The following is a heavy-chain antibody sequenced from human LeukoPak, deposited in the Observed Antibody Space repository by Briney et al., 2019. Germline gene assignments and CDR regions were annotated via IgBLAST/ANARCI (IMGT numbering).Heavy chain of an antibody. Sequence: SETLSLTCTVSGGSISSYYWSWIRQPPGKGLEWFGYVFYTGSTNYNPSLKSRVTISVDTSKNQFSLKLTSVTAADTAVYYCAGQRCSSTSCYSWFDPWGQGTLVTVSS. CDR1: GGSISSYY. CDR2: VFYTGST. V-gene: IGHV4-59*08. CDR3: AGQRCSSTSCYSWFDP. D-gene: IGHD2-2*01. J-gene: IGHJ5*02.